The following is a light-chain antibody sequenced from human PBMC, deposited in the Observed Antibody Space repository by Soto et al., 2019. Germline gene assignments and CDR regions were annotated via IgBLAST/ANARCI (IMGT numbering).Light chain of an antibody. V-gene: IGLV2-14*03. CDR3: SSYTSSSTRV. CDR2: DVS. J-gene: IGLJ2*01. Sequence: ALTQPASVSGSPGQSIAISCTGASSDVGGYNYVSWYQHHPGKAPKLMIYDVSNRPSGVSDRFSGSKSGNTASLTISGLQAEDEADYYCSSYTSSSTRVFGGGTKLTVL. CDR1: SSDVGGYNY.